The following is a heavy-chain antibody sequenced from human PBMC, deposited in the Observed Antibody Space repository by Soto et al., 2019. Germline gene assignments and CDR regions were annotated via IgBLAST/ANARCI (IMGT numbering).Heavy chain of an antibody. CDR2: INQDGSEK. CDR1: GFTFSKSW. CDR3: SRPYSSSRYFDP. V-gene: IGHV3-7*01. D-gene: IGHD6-13*01. J-gene: IGHJ5*02. Sequence: SGGSLSLSCVASGFTFSKSWMNWVRQAPGKGLQWVANINQDGSEKSYVDSVKGRFTISRDNARNSLFLQMDSLGVDDTAVYFCSRPYSSSRYFDPWGQGTLVTVS.